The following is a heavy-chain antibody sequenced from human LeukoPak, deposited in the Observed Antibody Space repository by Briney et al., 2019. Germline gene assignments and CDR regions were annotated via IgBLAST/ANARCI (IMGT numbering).Heavy chain of an antibody. D-gene: IGHD6-13*01. J-gene: IGHJ4*02. CDR2: IQKDGSEK. CDR3: ARESAGNYY. V-gene: IGHV3-7*01. CDR1: GFTL. Sequence: SGGSLRLSCEASGFTLMSWDRQAPGEGREWAANIQKDGSEKYYVDSVTGRFTISRDNAKNSIYRQMNSLRDEDTAMYYCARESAGNYYWGQGTLVTVSS.